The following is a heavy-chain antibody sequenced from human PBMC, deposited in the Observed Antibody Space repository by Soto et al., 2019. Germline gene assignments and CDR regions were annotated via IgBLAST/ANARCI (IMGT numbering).Heavy chain of an antibody. V-gene: IGHV4-39*01. CDR2: SYNNGNA. D-gene: IGHD3-22*01. J-gene: IGHJ4*02. CDR3: ARHFVAVVIKGWGY. CDR1: GGSINRGNYY. Sequence: QLQLQESGPGLVKPSETLSLSCSASGGSINRGNYYWDWIRQPPGQGLEGIGTSYNNGNAYYNPSLKSRVTMSVDTSKNQFSLKLISVTDADTAVYYCARHFVAVVIKGWGYWGQGTLVTVSS.